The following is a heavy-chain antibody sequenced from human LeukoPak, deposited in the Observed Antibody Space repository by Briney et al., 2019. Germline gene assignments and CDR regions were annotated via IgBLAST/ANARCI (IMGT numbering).Heavy chain of an antibody. D-gene: IGHD2/OR15-2a*01. CDR3: TRKGSQWDFLVDY. V-gene: IGHV3-21*01. CDR2: ISSSSSYI. CDR1: EFSVGSNY. Sequence: GGSLRLSCAASEFSVGSNYMTWVRQAPGKGLEWVSSISSSSSYIYYADSVKGRFTISRDNAENSLYLQMDSLTAEDTAVYYCTRKGSQWDFLVDYWGQGTRVTVSP. J-gene: IGHJ4*02.